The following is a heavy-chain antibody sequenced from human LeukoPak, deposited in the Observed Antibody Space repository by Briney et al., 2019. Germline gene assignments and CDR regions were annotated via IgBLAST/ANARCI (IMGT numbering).Heavy chain of an antibody. CDR1: GFTFSSYS. CDR3: ASLTDSSGWYGSRYYFDY. D-gene: IGHD6-19*01. V-gene: IGHV3-48*01. Sequence: PGGSLRLSCAASGFTFSSYSMNWVRQAPGKGLEWVSYISSSSGTIYYADSVKGRFTISRDNAKNSLYLQMNSLRAEDTAVYYCASLTDSSGWYGSRYYFDYWGQGTLVTVSS. J-gene: IGHJ4*02. CDR2: ISSSSGTI.